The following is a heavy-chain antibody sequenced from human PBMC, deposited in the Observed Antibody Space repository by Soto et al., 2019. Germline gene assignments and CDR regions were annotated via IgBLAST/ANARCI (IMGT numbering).Heavy chain of an antibody. Sequence: GGSLRVSCLASGFTFNNYAMSWVRQAPGKGLEWVSAISSSGYSTYYADSVKGRFTISRDNSKNTVYLQMNNLRAEDTAVYYCAKGSVVVAAKFDSWGQGTLVPVSS. CDR1: GFTFNNYA. V-gene: IGHV3-23*01. CDR3: AKGSVVVAAKFDS. J-gene: IGHJ4*02. CDR2: ISSSGYST. D-gene: IGHD2-21*02.